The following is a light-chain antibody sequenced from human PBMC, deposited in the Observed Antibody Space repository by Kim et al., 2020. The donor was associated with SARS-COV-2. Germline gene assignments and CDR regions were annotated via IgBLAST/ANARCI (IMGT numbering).Light chain of an antibody. CDR2: AAS. J-gene: IGKJ1*01. CDR1: QSVNRN. CDR3: QQYNNWPPWT. V-gene: IGKV3-15*01. Sequence: EIVVTQSPATLSLSPGERATLSCRTSQSVNRNLAWYQQKPGQAPRLLIYAASTRATGIPDRFSGSGSGREFTLTISSLQSEDFAFYYCQQYNNWPPWTFGQGTKVDIK.